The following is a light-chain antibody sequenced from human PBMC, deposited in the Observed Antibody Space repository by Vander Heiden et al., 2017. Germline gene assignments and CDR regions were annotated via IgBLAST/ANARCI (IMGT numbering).Light chain of an antibody. J-gene: IGLJ2*01. CDR2: KDT. V-gene: IGLV3-25*03. CDR3: QSGDTTGSVI. Sequence: SNALTQPPPVSVSSGQTARITCSGDALGKRYAYWYQQKSGQAPVLFIFKDTKRPSGISERFSGSTSGTKGTLTITGVQAEDEADYYCQSGDTTGSVIFGGGTKLTVL. CDR1: ALGKRY.